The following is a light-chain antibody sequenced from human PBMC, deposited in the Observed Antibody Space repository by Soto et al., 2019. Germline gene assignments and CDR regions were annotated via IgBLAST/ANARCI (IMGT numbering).Light chain of an antibody. J-gene: IGKJ3*01. V-gene: IGKV1-39*01. CDR1: QSISSH. Sequence: DIQMTQSPSSLSASVGDRVTITCRASQSISSHLNWYQQKPGKAPQLLIYEASSLQGGVPSRFSGSGSGTDFTLTISGLQADDFAIYYCQQRYSMPLTFGPGTRVDIK. CDR2: EAS. CDR3: QQRYSMPLT.